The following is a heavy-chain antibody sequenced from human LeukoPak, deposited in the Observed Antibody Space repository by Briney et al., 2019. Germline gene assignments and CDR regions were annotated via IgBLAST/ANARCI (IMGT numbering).Heavy chain of an antibody. J-gene: IGHJ3*01. CDR2: IIPILGIA. CDR1: GGTFSSYA. V-gene: IGHV1-69*04. CDR3: ARDRDYDILTGLAFDV. Sequence: VASVKVSCKASGGTFSSYAISWVRQAPGQGLEWMGRIIPILGIANYAQKFQGRVTITADKSTSTAYMEPSSLRSEDTAVYYCARDRDYDILTGLAFDVWGQGTMVTVSS. D-gene: IGHD3-9*01.